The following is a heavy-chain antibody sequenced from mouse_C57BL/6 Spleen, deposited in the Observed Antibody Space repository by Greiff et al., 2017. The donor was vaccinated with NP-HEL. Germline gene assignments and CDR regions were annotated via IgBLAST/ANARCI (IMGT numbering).Heavy chain of an antibody. V-gene: IGHV1-9*01. D-gene: IGHD1-1*01. CDR3: ARRNYGSQAMDY. CDR1: GYTFTGYW. Sequence: QVQLQQSGAELMKPGASVKLSCKATGYTFTGYWIEWVKQRPGHGLEWIGEILPGSGSTNSNEKFKGKATFTADTSSTTADMQLSSLTTEDSAIYYCARRNYGSQAMDYWGQGTSVTVSS. CDR2: ILPGSGST. J-gene: IGHJ4*01.